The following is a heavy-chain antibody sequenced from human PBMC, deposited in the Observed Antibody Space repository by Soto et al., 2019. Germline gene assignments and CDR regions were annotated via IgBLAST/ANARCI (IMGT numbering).Heavy chain of an antibody. CDR1: GYSFTSYW. CDR3: ARAGSDCSSTSCYYVYYYGMDV. D-gene: IGHD2-2*01. Sequence: PGESLKISCKGSGYSFTSYWISWVRQMPGKGLEWMGRIDPSDSYTNYSPSFQGHVTISADKSISTAYLHWSSLKASDTAMYYCARAGSDCSSTSCYYVYYYGMDVWGQGTTVTVSS. CDR2: IDPSDSYT. J-gene: IGHJ6*02. V-gene: IGHV5-10-1*01.